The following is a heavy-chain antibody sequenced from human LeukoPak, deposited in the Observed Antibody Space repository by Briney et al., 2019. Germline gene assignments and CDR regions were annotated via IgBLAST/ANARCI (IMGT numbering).Heavy chain of an antibody. D-gene: IGHD3-3*01. CDR2: LASDGGDY. CDR1: GFTFSKHA. Sequence: QPGGSLRLSCAASGFTFSKHAMHWVRQAPGKGLEWVTVLASDGGDYYYADSVKGRFTVSRDNSKSTFYLQVNSLRVEDTAVYYCASIRPVWSGYNNAFDIWGQGTMVTVSS. J-gene: IGHJ3*02. V-gene: IGHV3-30-3*01. CDR3: ASIRPVWSGYNNAFDI.